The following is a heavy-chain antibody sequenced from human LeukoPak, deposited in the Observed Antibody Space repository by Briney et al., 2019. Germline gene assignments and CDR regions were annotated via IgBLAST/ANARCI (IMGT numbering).Heavy chain of an antibody. CDR3: ARPLNDY. CDR1: GDSISNYY. CDR2: IYYSGST. Sequence: SETLSLTCTVSGDSISNYYWSWIRQPPGKGLEWIGYIYYSGSTNYNPSLKSRVTISVDTSKNQFSLKLSSVTAADTAVYYCARPLNDYWGQGTLVTVSS. V-gene: IGHV4-59*12. J-gene: IGHJ4*02.